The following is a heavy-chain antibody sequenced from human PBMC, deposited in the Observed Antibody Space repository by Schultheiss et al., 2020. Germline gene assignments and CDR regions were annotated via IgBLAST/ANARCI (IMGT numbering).Heavy chain of an antibody. CDR1: GFTFSSYS. CDR3: ARDPVANRQKDY. D-gene: IGHD6-19*01. CDR2: ISSSSSYI. V-gene: IGHV3-21*01. J-gene: IGHJ4*02. Sequence: GGSLRLSCAASGFTFSSYSMNWVRQAPGKGLEWVSSISSSSSYIYYADSVKGRFTISRDNAKNSLYLQMNSLRAEDTAVYYCARDPVANRQKDYWGQGTLVTVSS.